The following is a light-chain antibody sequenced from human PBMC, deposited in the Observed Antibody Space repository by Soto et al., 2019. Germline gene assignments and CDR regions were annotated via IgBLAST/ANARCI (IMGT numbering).Light chain of an antibody. CDR1: SSDVGAYNY. V-gene: IGLV2-11*01. J-gene: IGLJ1*01. CDR3: ISYTDRQSYL. CDR2: DVS. Sequence: QSVLTQPRSVSGSPGQSVTISCTGTSSDVGAYNYVSWYQQHPGKAPKLMTYDVSKRPSGVPDRFSGSKSGNTASLTISGLQAEDEADYYCISYTDRQSYLFGTGTKVTVL.